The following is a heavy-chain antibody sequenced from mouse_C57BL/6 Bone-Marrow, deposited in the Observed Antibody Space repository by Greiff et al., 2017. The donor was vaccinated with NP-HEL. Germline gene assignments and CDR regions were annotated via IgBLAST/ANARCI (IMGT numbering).Heavy chain of an antibody. Sequence: QVQLQQPGAELVKPGASVTLSCKASGYTFPSYWMHWVKQRPGPGLEWIGMIHPHSGSTNYNEKFKSKATLTVDKSSSTAYMHLSSLTSEASAVYYCARWAYGYDGAYWGQGTLVTVSA. V-gene: IGHV1-64*01. CDR3: ARWAYGYDGAY. J-gene: IGHJ3*01. CDR2: IHPHSGST. D-gene: IGHD2-2*01. CDR1: GYTFPSYW.